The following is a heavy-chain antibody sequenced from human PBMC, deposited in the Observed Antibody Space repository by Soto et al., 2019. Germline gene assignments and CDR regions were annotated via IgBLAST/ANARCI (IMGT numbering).Heavy chain of an antibody. Sequence: GESLKISCKGSGYSFTSYWIGWVRQMPGKGLEWMGIIYPCDSDTRYSPSFQGQVTISADKSISTAYLQWSSLKASDTPIYYCARHKGTYNWNFGYYYGIDVWGQGTTVTFSS. D-gene: IGHD1-7*01. CDR2: IYPCDSDT. V-gene: IGHV5-51*01. CDR1: GYSFTSYW. CDR3: ARHKGTYNWNFGYYYGIDV. J-gene: IGHJ6*02.